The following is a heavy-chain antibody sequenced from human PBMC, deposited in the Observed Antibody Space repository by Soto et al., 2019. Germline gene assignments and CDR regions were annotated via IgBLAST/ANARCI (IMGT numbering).Heavy chain of an antibody. V-gene: IGHV3-20*04. D-gene: IGHD5-12*01. CDR1: GFNFDDYG. CDR3: ARDISGYDHYFDT. CDR2: INWNSNSL. Sequence: EVQLVESGGGVVRPGGSLRLSCAASGFNFDDYGMSWVRQVPGKGLEWVSGINWNSNSLGYADSVKGRFTVSRDNLRNSLYLEMTSLRAEDTAFYYCARDISGYDHYFDTWSQGTLVTVSS. J-gene: IGHJ4*02.